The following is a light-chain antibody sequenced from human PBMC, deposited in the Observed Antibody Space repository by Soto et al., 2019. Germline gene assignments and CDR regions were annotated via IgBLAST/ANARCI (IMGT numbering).Light chain of an antibody. CDR1: SSNIGSNT. V-gene: IGLV1-44*01. Sequence: QSVLTQAPSASGTSGQRVTISSYGSSSNIGSNTVNWYQQLPGTAPKLRIYSNNQRPSGVPDRFSGSKSGTSASLAISGLQSEDEADYYCAAWDDRLKAWVFGGGTKLTVL. CDR3: AAWDDRLKAWV. J-gene: IGLJ3*02. CDR2: SNN.